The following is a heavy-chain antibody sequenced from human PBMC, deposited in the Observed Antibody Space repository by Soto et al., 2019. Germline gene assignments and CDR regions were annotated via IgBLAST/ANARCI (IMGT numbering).Heavy chain of an antibody. V-gene: IGHV1-18*04. CDR3: ARDFTPYFYDSSGYYYLI. J-gene: IGHJ3*02. D-gene: IGHD3-22*01. CDR2: ISGYNGNT. Sequence: ASVKVSCKASGYTFTSYDISWVRQAPGQGLEWMGWISGYNGNTNYAQKLQGRVTMTTDTSTSTAYMELRSLRSDDTAVYYCARDFTPYFYDSSGYYYLIWVQGTMVTVSS. CDR1: GYTFTSYD.